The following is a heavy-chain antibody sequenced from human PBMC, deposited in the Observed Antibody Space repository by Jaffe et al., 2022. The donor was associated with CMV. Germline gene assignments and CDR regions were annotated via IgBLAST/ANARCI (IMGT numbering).Heavy chain of an antibody. CDR1: GFTFGDYA. Sequence: EVQLVESGGGLVQPGRSLRLSCTASGFTFGDYAMSWVRQAPGKGLEWVGFIRSKAYGGTTEYAASVKGRFTISRDDSKSIAYLQMNSLKTEDTAVYYCTRIRDGYNYFDAFDIWGQGTMVTVSS. D-gene: IGHD5-12*01. J-gene: IGHJ3*02. V-gene: IGHV3-49*04. CDR3: TRIRDGYNYFDAFDI. CDR2: IRSKAYGGTT.